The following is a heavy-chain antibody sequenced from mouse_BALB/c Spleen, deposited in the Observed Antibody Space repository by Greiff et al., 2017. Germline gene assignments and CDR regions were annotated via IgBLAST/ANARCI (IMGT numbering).Heavy chain of an antibody. CDR3: AILRMDY. CDR2: IDPANGNT. Sequence: EVKLQESGAELVKPGASVKLSCTASGFNIKDTYMHWVKQRPEQGLEWIGRIDPANGNTKYDPKFQGKATITADTSSNTAYLQLSSLTSEDTAVYYCAILRMDYWGQGTSVTVSS. V-gene: IGHV14-3*02. CDR1: GFNIKDTY. D-gene: IGHD2-12*01. J-gene: IGHJ4*01.